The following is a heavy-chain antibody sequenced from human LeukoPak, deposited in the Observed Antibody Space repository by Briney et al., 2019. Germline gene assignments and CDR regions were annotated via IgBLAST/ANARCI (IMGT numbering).Heavy chain of an antibody. Sequence: SETLSLTCAVYGGSFSGYYWSWIRQPPGKGLEWIGEINHNEFTNYNPSLKSRVTISVDTSKNQFSLKLSSVTAADTAVYYCARTSPAATTPRYYYYYYMDVWGKGTTVTISS. CDR1: GGSFSGYY. CDR2: INHNEFT. J-gene: IGHJ6*03. V-gene: IGHV4-34*01. D-gene: IGHD2-2*01. CDR3: ARTSPAATTPRYYYYYYMDV.